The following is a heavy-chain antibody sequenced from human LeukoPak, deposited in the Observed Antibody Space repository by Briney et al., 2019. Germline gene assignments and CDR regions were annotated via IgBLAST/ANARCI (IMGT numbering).Heavy chain of an antibody. CDR3: ASLGYNYYFDY. CDR2: LYTTAST. Sequence: PSETLSLTCTVSGGSISNSYWSWIRQPAGKGLEWIGRLYTTASTNSNPSLKSRVTMSLDTSKKQCSLKLSSVTAADTAVYYCASLGYNYYFDYWGQGTLVTVSS. CDR1: GGSISNSY. D-gene: IGHD5-24*01. V-gene: IGHV4-4*07. J-gene: IGHJ4*02.